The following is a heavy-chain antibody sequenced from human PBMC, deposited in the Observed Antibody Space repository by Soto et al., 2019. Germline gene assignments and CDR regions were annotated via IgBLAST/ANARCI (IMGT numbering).Heavy chain of an antibody. V-gene: IGHV3-15*01. CDR3: TTGLPYYDILTGQIDY. CDR1: GFTFDDYA. CDR2: IKSKTDGGTT. D-gene: IGHD3-9*01. Sequence: GGSLRLSCTTSGFTFDDYAMSWVRQAPGKGLEWVGRIKSKTDGGTTDYAAPVKGRFTISRDDSKNTLYLQMNSLKTEDTAVYYCTTGLPYYDILTGQIDYWGQGTLVTVSS. J-gene: IGHJ4*02.